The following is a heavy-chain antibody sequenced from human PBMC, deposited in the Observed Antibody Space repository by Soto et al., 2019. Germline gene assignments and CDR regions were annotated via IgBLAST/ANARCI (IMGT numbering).Heavy chain of an antibody. CDR3: AKEGKRGYSYGNYFDY. D-gene: IGHD5-18*01. CDR2: ITDNGGST. CDR1: GFTFSRDG. Sequence: GGSLRLSCAASGFTFSRDGMSWVRQAPGKGLEWVSLITDNGGSTYYADSVKGRFTISRDNTKNTLYLQMNSLRAEDTAVYYCAKEGKRGYSYGNYFDYWGQGTLVTVSS. V-gene: IGHV3-23*01. J-gene: IGHJ4*02.